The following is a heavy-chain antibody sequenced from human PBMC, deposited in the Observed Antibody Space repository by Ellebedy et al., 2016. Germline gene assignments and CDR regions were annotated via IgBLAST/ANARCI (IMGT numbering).Heavy chain of an antibody. Sequence: GESLKISCRASVSTFTLHWVRQAPGEGLEWVGRIRSKVSGGTTDFAAPVKDRFTISRDDSKNTVYLQMNSLKPEDTAVYYCARGGEGAPPFESWGQGTLVTVSS. D-gene: IGHD1-26*01. CDR3: ARGGEGAPPFES. CDR2: IRSKVSGGTT. CDR1: VSTFTL. J-gene: IGHJ4*02. V-gene: IGHV3-15*01.